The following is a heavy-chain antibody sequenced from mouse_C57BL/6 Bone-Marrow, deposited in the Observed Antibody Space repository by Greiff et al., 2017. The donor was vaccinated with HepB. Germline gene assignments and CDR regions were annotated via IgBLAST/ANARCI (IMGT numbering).Heavy chain of an antibody. V-gene: IGHV5-12*01. CDR1: GFTFSDYY. J-gene: IGHJ1*03. CDR2: ISNGGGST. Sequence: EVKLMESGGGLVQPGGSLKLSCAASGFTFSDYYMYWVRQTPEKRLEWVAYISNGGGSTYYPDTVKGRFTISRDNAKNTLYLQMSRLKSEDTAMYYCARPGDYGSSGWYFDVWGTGTTVTVSS. CDR3: ARPGDYGSSGWYFDV. D-gene: IGHD1-1*01.